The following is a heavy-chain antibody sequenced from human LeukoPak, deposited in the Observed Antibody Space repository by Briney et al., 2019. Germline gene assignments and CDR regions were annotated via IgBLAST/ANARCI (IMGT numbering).Heavy chain of an antibody. J-gene: IGHJ5*02. Sequence: GGSLRLSCAASGFTFSTFSMVWVRQAPGKGLEWVSSISGGSDYIYHADSVKGRFTISRDNTKKSLYLQMDFLRPEDTAVYYCASTYQQTTSPGFDPWGQGTLVTVSS. D-gene: IGHD4-11*01. CDR3: ASTYQQTTSPGFDP. CDR1: GFTFSTFS. V-gene: IGHV3-21*01. CDR2: ISGGSDYI.